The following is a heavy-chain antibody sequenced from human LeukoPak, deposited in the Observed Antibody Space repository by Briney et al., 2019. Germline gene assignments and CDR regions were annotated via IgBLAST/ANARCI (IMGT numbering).Heavy chain of an antibody. J-gene: IGHJ6*03. D-gene: IGHD3-16*01. CDR2: ISCDGTNK. CDR3: ARDQGSLPVWFYYYMDV. V-gene: IGHV3-30*01. CDR1: GFTFSSYA. Sequence: PGRSLRLSCAASGFTFSSYAMHWVRQAPGKGLEWVAVISCDGTNKYSADSVKGRFTISRDNSQNTLYLQMNSLRDEDTAVYYCARDQGSLPVWFYYYMDVWGSGTTVTVSS.